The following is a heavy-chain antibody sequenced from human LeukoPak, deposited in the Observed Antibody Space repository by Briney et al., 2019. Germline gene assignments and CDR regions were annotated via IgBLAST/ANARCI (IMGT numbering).Heavy chain of an antibody. CDR3: AREEGEYCFDY. V-gene: IGHV3-30-3*01. CDR1: GFTFSSYA. Sequence: GGSLRLSCAASGFTFSSYAMHWVRQAPGKGLEWVAVISYDGSNKYYADSVKGRFTISRDNSKNTLYLQMNSLRAEDTAVYYCAREEGEYCFDYWGQGTLVTVSS. CDR2: ISYDGSNK. D-gene: IGHD3-16*01. J-gene: IGHJ4*02.